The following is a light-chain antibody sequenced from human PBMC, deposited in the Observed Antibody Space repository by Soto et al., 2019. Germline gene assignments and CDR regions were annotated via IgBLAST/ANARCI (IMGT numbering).Light chain of an antibody. CDR1: SSDFGGYNY. CDR3: SSYTISSTFV. Sequence: QSVLTQPASVSGSPGQSITISCTGTSSDFGGYNYVSWYQHHPGKAPKLMIYEVSNRPSGVSNRFSGSKSGNTASLTISGLQAEDEADYYCSSYTISSTFVFGTGTQLTVL. J-gene: IGLJ7*01. V-gene: IGLV2-14*01. CDR2: EVS.